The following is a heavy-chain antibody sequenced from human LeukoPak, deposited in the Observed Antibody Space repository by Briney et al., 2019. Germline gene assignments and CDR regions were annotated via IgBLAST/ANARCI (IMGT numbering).Heavy chain of an antibody. Sequence: SETLSLTCTVAGGSISSYYWSWIRQPAGKGLEWIGRIYTSGSTNYNPSLKSRVTMSVDTSKSQFSLKLSSVTAADTAVYYCARLNYDILTGYWGYFDYWGQGTLVTVSS. CDR3: ARLNYDILTGYWGYFDY. V-gene: IGHV4-4*07. CDR2: IYTSGST. D-gene: IGHD3-9*01. J-gene: IGHJ4*02. CDR1: GGSISSYY.